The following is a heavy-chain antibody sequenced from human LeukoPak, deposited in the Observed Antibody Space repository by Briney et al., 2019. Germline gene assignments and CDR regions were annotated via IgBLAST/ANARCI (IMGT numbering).Heavy chain of an antibody. CDR1: GFTFSDYG. V-gene: IGHV3-23*01. CDR3: AKSRSGSSNWALRIFDN. D-gene: IGHD6-13*01. Sequence: GGSLRLSCAASGFTFSDYGMSWVRQAPGKGLEWVSAINGGGGSTYYADSVKGRFTISRDNSKNTLYVQMNSLRVEDTAVYYCAKSRSGSSNWALRIFDNWGQGTLVSVSS. CDR2: INGGGGST. J-gene: IGHJ4*02.